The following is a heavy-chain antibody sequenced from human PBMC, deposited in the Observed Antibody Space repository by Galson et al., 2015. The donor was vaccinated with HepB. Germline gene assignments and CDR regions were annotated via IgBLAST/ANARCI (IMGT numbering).Heavy chain of an antibody. CDR3: VKDQGWSGPYDWGGFDS. D-gene: IGHD3-16*01. Sequence: SLRLSCAASGFNFSAFAMHWVRQAPGKGLDSVSAISNNGGRTYYADSVKGRFTTSRDNSKNTLYLQMSSLRSEDTALYFCVKDQGWSGPYDWGGFDSWGQGTLVTVSS. CDR1: GFNFSAFA. V-gene: IGHV3-64D*06. J-gene: IGHJ4*02. CDR2: ISNNGGRT.